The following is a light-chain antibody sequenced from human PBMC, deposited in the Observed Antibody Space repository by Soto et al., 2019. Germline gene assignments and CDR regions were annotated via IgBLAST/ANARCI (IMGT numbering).Light chain of an antibody. V-gene: IGKV3-20*01. Sequence: EIVLTQSQATLSLSPGERATLSRRASQSVSSNLAWYQQKPGQAHRILMYDASSRATGITDRGSGMGAWKDLNLNISRLEPEDLSVYYGQQYGSIPWTFVQGTKVDIK. CDR1: QSVSSN. J-gene: IGKJ1*01. CDR3: QQYGSIPWT. CDR2: DAS.